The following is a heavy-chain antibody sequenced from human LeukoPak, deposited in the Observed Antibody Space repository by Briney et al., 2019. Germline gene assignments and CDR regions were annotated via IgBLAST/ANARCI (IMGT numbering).Heavy chain of an antibody. V-gene: IGHV4-39*01. CDR1: GGSISSSSYY. CDR2: IYYSGST. CDR3: ARSPLMVRGVIITRQNDC. Sequence: KPSETLSLTCTVSGGSISSSSYYWGWIRQPPGKGLEWIGSIYYSGSTYYNPSLKSRVTISVDTSKNQFSLKLSSVTAADTAVYYCARSPLMVRGVIITRQNDCWGQGTLVTVSS. J-gene: IGHJ4*02. D-gene: IGHD3-10*01.